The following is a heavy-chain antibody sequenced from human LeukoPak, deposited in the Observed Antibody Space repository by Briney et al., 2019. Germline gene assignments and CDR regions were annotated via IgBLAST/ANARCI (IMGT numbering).Heavy chain of an antibody. Sequence: ASVKVSCKASGYTFTGYYMHWVRQAPGQGLEWMGWINPNSGGTNYAQKFQGRVTMTRETSISTAYMELSRLRSDDTAVYYCARLRDGYNAFDYWGQGTLVTVSS. D-gene: IGHD5-24*01. CDR3: ARLRDGYNAFDY. V-gene: IGHV1-2*02. CDR1: GYTFTGYY. CDR2: INPNSGGT. J-gene: IGHJ4*02.